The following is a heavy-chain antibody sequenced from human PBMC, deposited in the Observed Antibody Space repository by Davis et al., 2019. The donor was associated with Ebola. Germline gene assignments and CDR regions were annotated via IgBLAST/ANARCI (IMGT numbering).Heavy chain of an antibody. D-gene: IGHD3-10*01. CDR1: GYTFTSYG. Sequence: AASVKVSCKASGYTFTSYGISWVRQAPGQGLEWMGRIIPILGIANYAQKFQGRVTITADKSTSTAYMELSSLRSEDTAVYYCARGGVLLDYWGQGTLVTVSS. CDR2: IIPILGIA. J-gene: IGHJ4*02. V-gene: IGHV1-69*04. CDR3: ARGGVLLDY.